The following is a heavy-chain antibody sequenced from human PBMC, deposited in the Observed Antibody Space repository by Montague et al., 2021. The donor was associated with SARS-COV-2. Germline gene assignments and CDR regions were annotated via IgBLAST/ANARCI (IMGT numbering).Heavy chain of an antibody. CDR1: GLTVRSNY. V-gene: IGHV3-53*01. CDR3: ARAAAGGPFDY. Sequence: SLRLSWAASGLTVRSNYMTWVRQAPGKGLEWVSTVYNDDRTYYADSVKGRFTVSSDNSKDTMFLQMNSLRVEDTAAYFCARAAAGGPFDYWGQGTLVTVSS. D-gene: IGHD6-13*01. J-gene: IGHJ4*02. CDR2: VYNDDRT.